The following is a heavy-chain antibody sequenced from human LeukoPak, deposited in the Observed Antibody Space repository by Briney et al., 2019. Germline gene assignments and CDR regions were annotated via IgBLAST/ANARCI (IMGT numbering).Heavy chain of an antibody. V-gene: IGHV3-23*01. Sequence: GGSLRLSCAASGFNFSVSAMNWVRQAPGKGLEWVSAISGSGGGTYYADSVKGRFTIFRDNSKNTLYLQMNSLRAEDTAVYYCAKRVADVYCFDYWGQGTLITVSS. J-gene: IGHJ4*02. CDR1: GFNFSVSA. D-gene: IGHD6-19*01. CDR2: ISGSGGGT. CDR3: AKRVADVYCFDY.